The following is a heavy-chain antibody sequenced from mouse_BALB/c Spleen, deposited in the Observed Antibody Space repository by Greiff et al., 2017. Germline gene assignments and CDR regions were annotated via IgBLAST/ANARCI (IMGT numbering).Heavy chain of an antibody. CDR1: GYTFTSYW. V-gene: IGHV1S81*02. J-gene: IGHJ1*01. Sequence: VQLQQPGAELVKPGASVKLSCKASGYTFTSYWMHWVKQRPGQGLEWIGEINPSNGRTNYNEKFKSKATLTVDTSSSTAYMQLSSLTSEDSAVYDCERSYSDDGYWYFDVWGAGTTVTVSS. CDR3: ERSYSDDGYWYFDV. CDR2: INPSNGRT. D-gene: IGHD2-12*01.